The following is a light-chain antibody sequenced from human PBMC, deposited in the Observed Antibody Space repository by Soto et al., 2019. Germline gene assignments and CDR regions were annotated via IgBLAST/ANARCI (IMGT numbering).Light chain of an antibody. J-gene: IGLJ2*01. CDR1: RSDIGDSNY. V-gene: IGLV2-8*01. CDR2: EVI. CDR3: ASKAGSSRHVV. Sequence: QSALTQPPSASGSPGQSVTISCTGSRSDIGDSNYVSWYQQHPRMAPKLIISEVINRPSGVPDRFSASKSANTASLTISGLQAEDEADYYCASKAGSSRHVVFGGGTKLTVL.